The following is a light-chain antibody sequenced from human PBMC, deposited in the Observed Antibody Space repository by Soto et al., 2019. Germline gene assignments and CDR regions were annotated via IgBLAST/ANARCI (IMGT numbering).Light chain of an antibody. CDR2: AAT. J-gene: IGKJ2*01. CDR3: QQYGGSPGMYT. CDR1: QTVSSRY. V-gene: IGKV3-20*01. Sequence: EIVLTQSPGTLSLSPGERATLSCRASQTVSSRYLAWYQHKHGQSPRLLIYAATSRATGIPDRFSGSGAGTDFTLTISRLEPEDFAVYYCQQYGGSPGMYTFGQGTKLEI.